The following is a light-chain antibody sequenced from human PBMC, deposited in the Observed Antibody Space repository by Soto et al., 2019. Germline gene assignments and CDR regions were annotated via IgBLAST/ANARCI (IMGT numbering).Light chain of an antibody. CDR2: GAY. V-gene: IGKV3-20*01. CDR1: QSVSSSY. Sequence: EIVLTQSPGTLSLSPGERATLSCRASQSVSSSYLAWYQQKPGQAPRLLIYGAYSRATGIPDRFRGSGSGTDFTLTISRLEPEDFAVYYCQHYGSLVLTFGGGTKVEIK. CDR3: QHYGSLVLT. J-gene: IGKJ4*01.